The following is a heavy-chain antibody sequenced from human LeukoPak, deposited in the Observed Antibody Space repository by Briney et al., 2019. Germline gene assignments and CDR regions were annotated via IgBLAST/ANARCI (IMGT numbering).Heavy chain of an antibody. Sequence: ASVKVSCKASGYTFTSYYMHWVREAPGQGLEWMGIINPSGGSTSYAQKFQGRVTMTRDTSTSTVYMELSSLRSEDTAVYYCARRGSSSHIYYHYYYYYMDVWGKGTTVTISS. D-gene: IGHD6-13*01. J-gene: IGHJ6*03. CDR2: INPSGGST. CDR1: GYTFTSYY. CDR3: ARRGSSSHIYYHYYYYYMDV. V-gene: IGHV1-46*01.